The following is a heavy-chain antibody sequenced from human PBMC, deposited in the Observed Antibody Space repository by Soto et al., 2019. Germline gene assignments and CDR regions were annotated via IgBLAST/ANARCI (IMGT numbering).Heavy chain of an antibody. D-gene: IGHD2-15*01. CDR3: ARKPVRDVVRGFDY. CDR1: GGSFSGYY. V-gene: IGHV4-34*01. Sequence: NPSETLSLTCAVYGGSFSGYYWSWIRQPPGKGLEWIGEINHSGSTNYNPSLKSRVTISVDTSKNQFSLKLSSVTAADTAVYYCARKPVRDVVRGFDYWGQGTLVTVSS. CDR2: INHSGST. J-gene: IGHJ4*02.